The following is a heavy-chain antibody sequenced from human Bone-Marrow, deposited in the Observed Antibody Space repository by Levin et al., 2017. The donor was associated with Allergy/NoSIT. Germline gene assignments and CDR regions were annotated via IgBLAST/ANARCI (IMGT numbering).Heavy chain of an antibody. Sequence: PGGSLRLSCTLSGLTFTDAWVTWVRQAPGKGLEWIGRIKSNIDAGATHYAAPVNGRFTISRDDPENTIYLQMNSLKGEDAGIYYCAHSLRWGIGTWGQGTLVTISS. J-gene: IGHJ5*02. CDR2: IKSNIDAGAT. D-gene: IGHD7-27*01. CDR3: AHSLRWGIGT. CDR1: GLTFTDAW. V-gene: IGHV3-15*01.